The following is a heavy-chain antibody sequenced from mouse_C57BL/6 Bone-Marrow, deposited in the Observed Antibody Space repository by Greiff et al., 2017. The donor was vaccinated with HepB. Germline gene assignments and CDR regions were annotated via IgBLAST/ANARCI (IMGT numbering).Heavy chain of an antibody. D-gene: IGHD6-1*01. CDR2: IYPRSGNT. CDR1: GYTFTSYG. Sequence: QVQLQQSGAELARPGASVKLSCKASGYTFTSYGISWVKQRTGQGLEWIGEIYPRSGNTYYNEKFKGKATRTADKSSSTAYMELRSLTSEDSAVYFCARPSLLRYFDVWGTGTTVTVSS. V-gene: IGHV1-81*01. CDR3: ARPSLLRYFDV. J-gene: IGHJ1*03.